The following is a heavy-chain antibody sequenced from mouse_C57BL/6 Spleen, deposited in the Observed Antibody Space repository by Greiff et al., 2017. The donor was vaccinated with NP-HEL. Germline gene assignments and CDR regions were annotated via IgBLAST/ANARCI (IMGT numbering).Heavy chain of an antibody. CDR3: ARHGPHLDYGSSYVGYFDY. V-gene: IGHV5-6*02. J-gene: IGHJ2*01. Sequence: EVMLVESGGDLVKPGGSLKLSCAASGFTFSSYGMSWVRQTPDKRLEWVATISSGGSYTYYPDSVKGRFTISRDNAKNTLYLQMSSLKSEDTAMYYCARHGPHLDYGSSYVGYFDYWGQGTTLTVSS. CDR1: GFTFSSYG. CDR2: ISSGGSYT. D-gene: IGHD1-1*01.